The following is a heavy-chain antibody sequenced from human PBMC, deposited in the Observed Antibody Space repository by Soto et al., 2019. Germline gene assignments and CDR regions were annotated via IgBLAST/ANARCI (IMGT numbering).Heavy chain of an antibody. CDR1: GVSITSGGYY. Sequence: PSETLSLTCNASGVSITSGGYYWSWIRQHPGEGLEWIGYIYHSGSTYYNPSLKSRVSISVDTSKNQFSLKLTSVTAADTAVYYCARVVVGTDIWFDPWGQGTLVTVAS. D-gene: IGHD2-21*02. V-gene: IGHV4-31*03. CDR2: IYHSGST. J-gene: IGHJ5*02. CDR3: ARVVVGTDIWFDP.